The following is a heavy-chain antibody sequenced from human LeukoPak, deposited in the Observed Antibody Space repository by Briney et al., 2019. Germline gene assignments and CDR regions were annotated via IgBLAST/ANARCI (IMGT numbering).Heavy chain of an antibody. J-gene: IGHJ3*02. D-gene: IGHD2-15*01. CDR1: GGSISSGGYY. CDR3: AREACGGSCYLGRGAFDI. V-gene: IGHV4-30-4*08. Sequence: SETLSLTCTVSGGSISSGGYYWSWIRQHPGKGLEWIGYIYYSGSTYYNPSLKSRVTISVDTSKNQFSLKLSSVTAADTAVYYCAREACGGSCYLGRGAFDIWGQGTMVTVSS. CDR2: IYYSGST.